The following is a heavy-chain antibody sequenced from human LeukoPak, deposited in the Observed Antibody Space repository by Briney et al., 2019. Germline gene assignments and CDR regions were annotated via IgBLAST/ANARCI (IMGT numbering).Heavy chain of an antibody. CDR1: GFTFSSYA. J-gene: IGHJ4*02. V-gene: IGHV3-23*01. CDR2: ISGSGGST. D-gene: IGHD1-26*01. Sequence: GGSLRLSCAASGFTFSSYAMSWVRQAPGKGLEWVSAISGSGGSTYYADSVKGRFTISGDNSKNTLYLQMNSLRAEDTAVYYCAKCLVGATTFDYWGQGTLVTVSS. CDR3: AKCLVGATTFDY.